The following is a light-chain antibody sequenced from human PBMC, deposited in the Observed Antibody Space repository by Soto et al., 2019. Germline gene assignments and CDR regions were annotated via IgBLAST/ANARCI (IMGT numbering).Light chain of an antibody. CDR1: SSDVGSYNR. Sequence: QSVLTQPPSVSGSPGQSVTISCTGTSSDVGSYNRVSWYQQPPGTAPKLMIYEVNNRPSGVPDRFSGSKSGNMASLTISGLQAEDEADYYCSSYTSNSTYVFXPGTKVTVL. V-gene: IGLV2-18*02. CDR3: SSYTSNSTYV. CDR2: EVN. J-gene: IGLJ1*01.